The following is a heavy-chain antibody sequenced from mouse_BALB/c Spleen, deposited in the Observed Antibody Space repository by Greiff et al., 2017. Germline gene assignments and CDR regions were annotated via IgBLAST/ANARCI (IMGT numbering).Heavy chain of an antibody. D-gene: IGHD2-4*01. CDR1: GFTFSSFG. Sequence: EVHLVESGGGLVQPGGSRKLSCAASGFTFSSFGMHWVRQAPEKGLEWVAYISSGSSTIYYADTVKGRFTISRDNPKNTLFLQMTSLRSEDTAMYYCARSPRGLRWYFDVWGAGTTVTVSS. CDR2: ISSGSSTI. V-gene: IGHV5-17*02. CDR3: ARSPRGLRWYFDV. J-gene: IGHJ1*01.